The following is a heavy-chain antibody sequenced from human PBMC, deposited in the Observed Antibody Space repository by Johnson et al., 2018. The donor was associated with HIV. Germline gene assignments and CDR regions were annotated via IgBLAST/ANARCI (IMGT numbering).Heavy chain of an antibody. D-gene: IGHD6-25*01. J-gene: IGHJ3*01. CDR1: RFTFDDYA. V-gene: IGHV3-66*01. CDR3: ARAMAAAGVRTFDL. Sequence: VQLVESGGVVVHPGGSLRLSCETSRFTFDDYAMHWVRQAPGKGLEWVSVIYSGGSTYYADSVKGRFTISRDNSKNTLYLQMNSLRAEDTAMYYCARAMAAAGVRTFDLWGQGAMVTVSS. CDR2: IYSGGST.